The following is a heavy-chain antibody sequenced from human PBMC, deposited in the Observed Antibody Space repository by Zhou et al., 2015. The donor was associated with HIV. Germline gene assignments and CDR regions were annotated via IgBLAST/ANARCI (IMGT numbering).Heavy chain of an antibody. D-gene: IGHD2/OR15-2a*01. CDR3: ARVPSFPRNWFDP. CDR1: GYTFSAYG. V-gene: IGHV1-18*01. CDR2: ISAYSGNT. J-gene: IGHJ5*02. Sequence: QGQLVQSGAEVKKPGASVKVSCKASGYTFSAYGISWVRQAPGQGLEWMGWISAYSGNTNYAEKFQGRLTMTTDTSTSTASMELRSLRSDDTAVHYCARVPSFPRNWFDPWGQGTLVTVSS.